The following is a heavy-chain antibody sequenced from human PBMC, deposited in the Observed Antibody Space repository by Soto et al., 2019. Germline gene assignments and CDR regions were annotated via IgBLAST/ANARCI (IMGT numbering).Heavy chain of an antibody. V-gene: IGHV4-59*01. CDR2: IYYSGST. CDR3: AREGLTGTIGLYYYYGMDV. CDR1: GGSISSYY. D-gene: IGHD1-7*01. Sequence: QVQLQESGPGLVKPSETLSLTCTVSGGSISSYYWSWIRQPPGKGLEWIGYIYYSGSTNYNPSLKRRVTISVDTSKNQSSLKLSSVTAADTAVYYCAREGLTGTIGLYYYYGMDVWGQGTTVTVSS. J-gene: IGHJ6*02.